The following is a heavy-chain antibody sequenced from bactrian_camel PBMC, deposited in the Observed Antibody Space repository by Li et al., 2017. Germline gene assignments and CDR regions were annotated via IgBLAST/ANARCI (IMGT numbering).Heavy chain of an antibody. Sequence: VQLVESGGGFVQPGGSLGLSCAASGFSFSGYAMSWVRQAPGKGLEWVSIINSGRGGTAYADSVKGRFTISRGNAKNTLYLQLNSLKTEDTAMYYCAKDTSSGSWYGRPFGYWGQGTQVTVS. CDR3: AKDTSSGSWYGRPFGY. D-gene: IGHD6*01. CDR1: GFSFSGYA. CDR2: INSGRGGT. V-gene: IGHV3S42*01. J-gene: IGHJ6*01.